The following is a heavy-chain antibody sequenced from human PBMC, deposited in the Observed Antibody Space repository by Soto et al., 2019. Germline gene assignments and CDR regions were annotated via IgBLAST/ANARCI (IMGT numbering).Heavy chain of an antibody. CDR3: ARGKGYYDSSGYENAFDI. Sequence: SVKVSCKASGGTFSSYAISWVRQAPGQGLEWMGGIIPIFGTANYAQKFQGRVTITADESTSTAYMELSSLRSEDTAVYYCARGKGYYDSSGYENAFDIWGQGTMVTVSS. J-gene: IGHJ3*02. D-gene: IGHD3-22*01. CDR2: IIPIFGTA. V-gene: IGHV1-69*13. CDR1: GGTFSSYA.